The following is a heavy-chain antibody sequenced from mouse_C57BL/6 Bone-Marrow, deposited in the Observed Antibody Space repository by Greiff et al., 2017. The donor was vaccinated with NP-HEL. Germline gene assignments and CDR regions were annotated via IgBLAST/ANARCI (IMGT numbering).Heavy chain of an antibody. V-gene: IGHV1-87*01. CDR1: YTFSRRVH. CDR2: GQGLEWIG. CDR3: SEDSAVYYCAWRSLYYYGSSYGYFDV. Sequence: VQLQQSGPELARPWASVKISCQAFYTFSRRVHFAIRDTNYWMQWVKQRTGQGLEWIGAIYPGNGDTSYNQKFKGKATWTEDKSSSTAYMQLSSLTSEDSAVYYCAWRSLYYYGSSYGYFDVWGTGTTVTVSS. D-gene: IGHD1-1*01. J-gene: IGHJ1*03.